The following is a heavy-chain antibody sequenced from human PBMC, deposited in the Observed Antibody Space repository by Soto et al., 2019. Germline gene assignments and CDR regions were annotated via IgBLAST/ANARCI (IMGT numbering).Heavy chain of an antibody. J-gene: IGHJ4*02. Sequence: ASVKVSCKASGYTFTSYYMHWVRQAPGQGLEWMGIINPSGGSTSYAQKFQGRVTMTRDTSTSTVYMELSSLRSEDTAVYYCARDKPMFRYYDILTGYPHYWGQGTLVTVSS. CDR1: GYTFTSYY. D-gene: IGHD3-9*01. V-gene: IGHV1-46*01. CDR3: ARDKPMFRYYDILTGYPHY. CDR2: INPSGGST.